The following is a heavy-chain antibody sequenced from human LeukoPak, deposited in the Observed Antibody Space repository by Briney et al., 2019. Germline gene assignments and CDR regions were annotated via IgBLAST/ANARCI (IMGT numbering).Heavy chain of an antibody. CDR1: GLTFRTYA. Sequence: PGGSLRLSRSVSGLTFRTYAMSGVRQAPGKGLEWVSSISSSSTYISYTDSLKGRFTISRDNAKNSLCLQMNILRAEDTAVNSGANDLGIVAAGAEYLYYGMDAWGQGTTVTVSS. CDR3: ANDLGIVAAGAEYLYYGMDA. D-gene: IGHD6-13*01. CDR2: ISSSSTYI. J-gene: IGHJ6*02. V-gene: IGHV3-21*01.